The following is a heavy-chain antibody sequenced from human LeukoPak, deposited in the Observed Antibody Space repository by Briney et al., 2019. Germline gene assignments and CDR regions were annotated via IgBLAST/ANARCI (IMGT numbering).Heavy chain of an antibody. J-gene: IGHJ5*02. V-gene: IGHV1-2*02. CDR3: ARGTGSSWFDP. D-gene: IGHD3-10*01. CDR1: GYRITGYY. CDR2: INPNSGVT. Sequence: ASVKVSCKASGYRITGYYMDWVRQAPGQGLEWMGWINPNSGVTKYAQKLQGRVTMSRDTSTNTAYMELSRLRSDDTAVYYCARGTGSSWFDPWGQGTLVTVSS.